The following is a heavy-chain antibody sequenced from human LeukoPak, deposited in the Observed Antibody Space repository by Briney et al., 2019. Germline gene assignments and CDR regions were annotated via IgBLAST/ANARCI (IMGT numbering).Heavy chain of an antibody. CDR1: GFTFSSYA. CDR2: ISGSGGST. J-gene: IGHJ3*02. D-gene: IGHD3-22*01. Sequence: GGSPRLSCAASGFTFSSYAMSWVRQAPGEGLEWVSAISGSGGSTYYADSVKGRFTISRDNSKNTLYLQMNSQRAEDTAVYYCAKVHDSSGYYYAGAFDIWGQGTMVTVSS. CDR3: AKVHDSSGYYYAGAFDI. V-gene: IGHV3-23*01.